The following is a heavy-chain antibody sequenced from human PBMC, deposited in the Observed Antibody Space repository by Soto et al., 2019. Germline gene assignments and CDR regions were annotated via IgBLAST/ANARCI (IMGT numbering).Heavy chain of an antibody. D-gene: IGHD6-19*01. V-gene: IGHV4-34*01. CDR2: INYSGSN. CDR1: DGYFSTYY. Sequence: SETLSLTCAVDDGYFSTYYRNCIRQYPGKGLEWIVKINYSGSNNYNPSLKSRVTISIDMSKNQVSLKLTSVTAADTAVYFCARSGSSDWQVALDIWGQGTTVTVSS. J-gene: IGHJ3*02. CDR3: ARSGSSDWQVALDI.